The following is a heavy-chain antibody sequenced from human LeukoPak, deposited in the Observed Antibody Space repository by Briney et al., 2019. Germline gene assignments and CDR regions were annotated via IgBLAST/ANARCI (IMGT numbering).Heavy chain of an antibody. CDR1: GFTFDDYA. J-gene: IGHJ4*02. D-gene: IGHD2-2*02. V-gene: IGHV3-20*04. CDR2: INWNGGST. Sequence: GGSLRLSCAASGFTFDDYAMSWVRQAPGKGLEWVSGINWNGGSTGYADSVKGRFTISRDNAKNSLYLQMNSLRAEDTALYYCARDHWAIVVVPAARPFDYWGQGTLVTVSS. CDR3: ARDHWAIVVVPAARPFDY.